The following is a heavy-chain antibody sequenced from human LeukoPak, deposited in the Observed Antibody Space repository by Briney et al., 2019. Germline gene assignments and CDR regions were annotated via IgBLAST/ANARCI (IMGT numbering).Heavy chain of an antibody. J-gene: IGHJ5*02. D-gene: IGHD1-26*01. Sequence: GSSVKVSCKASGGTFSSYAISWVRQAPGQGLEWMGGIIPIFGTANYAQKFQGRVTITADESTSTAYMELSSLRSEDTAVYYCAREIVGATTWWFDPWGQGTLVTVSS. CDR2: IIPIFGTA. CDR1: GGTFSSYA. CDR3: AREIVGATTWWFDP. V-gene: IGHV1-69*01.